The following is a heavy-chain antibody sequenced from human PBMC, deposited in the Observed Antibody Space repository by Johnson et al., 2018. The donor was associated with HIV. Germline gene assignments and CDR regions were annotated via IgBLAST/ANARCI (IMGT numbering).Heavy chain of an antibody. D-gene: IGHD3-22*01. CDR3: ARESGWGHDAFDI. J-gene: IGHJ3*02. CDR1: GFTFSSYG. V-gene: IGHV3-30*03. CDR2: VSYDGSKK. Sequence: QMQLVESGGGVVQPGRSLRLSCVASGFTFSSYGMHWVRQAPGKGLEWVAIVSYDGSKKYYPDSVKGRFTISRDNSKNTLYLQMNSLRAEDTAVYSCARESGWGHDAFDIWGQGTMVIVSS.